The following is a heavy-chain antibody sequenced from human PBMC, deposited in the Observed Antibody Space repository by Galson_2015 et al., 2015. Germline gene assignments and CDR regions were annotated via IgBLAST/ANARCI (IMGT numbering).Heavy chain of an antibody. D-gene: IGHD4-23*01. CDR3: ATPGDHGGNSFDFDC. Sequence: SLRLSCAASGFTVSSNYTSWVRQAPGKGLECVSIIYSGGSTYYADSVKGRFTISRDNSKNTLYLQMNSLRAGDTAVYYCATPGDHGGNSFDFDCWGQGTLVTVSS. CDR2: IYSGGST. CDR1: GFTVSSNY. J-gene: IGHJ4*02. V-gene: IGHV3-53*01.